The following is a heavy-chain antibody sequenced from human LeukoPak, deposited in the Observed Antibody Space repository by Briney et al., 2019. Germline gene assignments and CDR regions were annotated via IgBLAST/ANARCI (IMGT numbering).Heavy chain of an antibody. Sequence: GSSVKVSCKASGGTFSSYAISWVRQAPGQGLEWMGWISAYNGNTNYAQKLQGRVTMTTDTSTSTAYMELRSLRSDDTAVYYCARDSSSFSVSFDYWGQGTLVTVSS. V-gene: IGHV1-18*01. J-gene: IGHJ4*02. CDR3: ARDSSSFSVSFDY. D-gene: IGHD6-6*01. CDR1: GGTFSSYA. CDR2: ISAYNGNT.